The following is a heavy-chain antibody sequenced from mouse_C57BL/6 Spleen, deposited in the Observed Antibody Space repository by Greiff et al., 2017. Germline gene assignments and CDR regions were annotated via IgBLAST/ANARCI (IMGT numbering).Heavy chain of an antibody. J-gene: IGHJ2*01. Sequence: EVQVVESGGGLVKPGGSLKLSCAASGFTFSDYGMHWVRQAPEKGLEWVAYISSGSSTIYYADTVKGRFTISRDNAKNTLFLQMTSLRSEDTAMYYCARITTVVATSDYFDYWGQGTTLTVSS. CDR2: ISSGSSTI. CDR1: GFTFSDYG. CDR3: ARITTVVATSDYFDY. D-gene: IGHD1-1*01. V-gene: IGHV5-17*01.